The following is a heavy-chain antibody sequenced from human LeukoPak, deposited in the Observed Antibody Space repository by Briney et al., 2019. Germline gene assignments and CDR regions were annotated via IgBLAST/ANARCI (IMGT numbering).Heavy chain of an antibody. V-gene: IGHV4-39*01. CDR1: GGSISSSSYY. J-gene: IGHJ6*03. D-gene: IGHD3-10*01. Sequence: SETLSLTCTASGGSISSSSYYWGWIRQPPGKGLEWIGSIHYSGSTYYNPSLKSRVTISVDTSKNQFSLKLSSVTAADTAVYYCARRVRDYYGSGSYRGRYYMDVWGKGTTVTVSS. CDR3: ARRVRDYYGSGSYRGRYYMDV. CDR2: IHYSGST.